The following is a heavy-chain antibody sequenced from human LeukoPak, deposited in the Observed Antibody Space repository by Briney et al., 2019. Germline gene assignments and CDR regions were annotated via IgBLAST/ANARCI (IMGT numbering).Heavy chain of an antibody. CDR2: IYTSGST. CDR1: GGSISSGSYY. Sequence: PSETLSLTCTVSGGSISSGSYYWSWIRQPAGKGLEWIGRIYTSGSTNYNPSLKSRVTISVDTSKDQFSLKLSSVTAADTAVYYCAREGPPFVLRYFDWLFSFDPWGQGTLVTVSS. D-gene: IGHD3-9*01. CDR3: AREGPPFVLRYFDWLFSFDP. J-gene: IGHJ5*02. V-gene: IGHV4-61*02.